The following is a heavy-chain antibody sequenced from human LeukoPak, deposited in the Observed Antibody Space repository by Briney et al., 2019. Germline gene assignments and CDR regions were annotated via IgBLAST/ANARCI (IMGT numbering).Heavy chain of an antibody. J-gene: IGHJ4*02. CDR1: GYTFTSYD. CDR2: MNPNSGNT. V-gene: IGHV1-8*01. D-gene: IGHD6-13*01. Sequence: ASVKVSCKASGYTFTSYDINWVRQATGQGLEWMGWMNPNSGNTGYAQEFQGRVTMTRNTSISTAYMELSSLRSEDTAVYYCARARRGIAAAGTIRYYFDYWGQGTLVTVSS. CDR3: ARARRGIAAAGTIRYYFDY.